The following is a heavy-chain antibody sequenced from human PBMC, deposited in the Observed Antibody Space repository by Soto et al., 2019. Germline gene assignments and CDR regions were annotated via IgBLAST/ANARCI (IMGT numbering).Heavy chain of an antibody. J-gene: IGHJ4*02. Sequence: PSETLSLTCDVSGASITTYYWTWIRQAPGKGLEWIGNVYHTGSTDYNSSLKSRVTISVDTSKNQFSLNMNSVTAADTAVYYCARRLCGSGWTLDSWGQGALVTVSS. D-gene: IGHD6-19*01. V-gene: IGHV4-59*01. CDR2: VYHTGST. CDR1: GASITTYY. CDR3: ARRLCGSGWTLDS.